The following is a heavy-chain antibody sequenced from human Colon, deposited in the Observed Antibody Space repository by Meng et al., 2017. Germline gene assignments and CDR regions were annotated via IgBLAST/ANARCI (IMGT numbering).Heavy chain of an antibody. Sequence: GESLNISCAASEFTVSGNYMTWVRQAPGKGLDWVSSIYRDGTTYYADSVKGRFAISRDTSKNTLSLQMSSLRHEDTALYYCVTGGHYFGTWGQGTMVTVSS. CDR2: IYRDGTT. V-gene: IGHV3-66*02. J-gene: IGHJ3*01. D-gene: IGHD3-10*01. CDR1: EFTVSGNY. CDR3: VTGGHYFGT.